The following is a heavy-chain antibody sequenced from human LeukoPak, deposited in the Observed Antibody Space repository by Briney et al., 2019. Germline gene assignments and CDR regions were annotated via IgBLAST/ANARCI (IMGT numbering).Heavy chain of an antibody. V-gene: IGHV4-4*02. CDR1: GGSISSSNW. CDR2: IYHSGST. Sequence: PSETLSLTCAVSGGSISSSNWWSWVRQPPGKGLEWIGEIYHSGSTNYNPSLKSRVTISVDKSKSQFSLKLSSVTAADTAVYYCARTQPQRNYYDSSGYEDYWGQGTLVTVSS. D-gene: IGHD3-22*01. J-gene: IGHJ4*02. CDR3: ARTQPQRNYYDSSGYEDY.